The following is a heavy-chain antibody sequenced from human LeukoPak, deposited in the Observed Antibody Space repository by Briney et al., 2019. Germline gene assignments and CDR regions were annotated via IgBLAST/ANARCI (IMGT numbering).Heavy chain of an antibody. CDR3: ARTGRDGYSYYFDY. Sequence: PEGSLRLSCAASGFTVSSNYMSWVRQAPGKGLEWVSAIYSGGSTYYADSVKGRFTISRDNSKNTLYLQMNSLRAEDTAVYYCARTGRDGYSYYFDYWGQGTLVTVSS. CDR2: IYSGGST. D-gene: IGHD5-24*01. CDR1: GFTVSSNY. J-gene: IGHJ4*02. V-gene: IGHV3-53*01.